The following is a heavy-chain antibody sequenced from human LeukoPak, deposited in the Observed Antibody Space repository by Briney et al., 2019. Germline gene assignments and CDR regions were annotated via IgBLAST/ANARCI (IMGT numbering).Heavy chain of an antibody. CDR3: ARLYSGVTRPFDY. CDR2: IYYSGST. Sequence: PSETLSLTCTVSGGSISSYYWSWIRQPPGKGLEWIGYIYYSGSTNYNPSLKSRVTISVDTSKNQFSLKLSSVTAADTAVYYCARLYSGVTRPFDYWGQGTLVTVSS. V-gene: IGHV4-59*08. CDR1: GGSISSYY. J-gene: IGHJ4*02. D-gene: IGHD4-23*01.